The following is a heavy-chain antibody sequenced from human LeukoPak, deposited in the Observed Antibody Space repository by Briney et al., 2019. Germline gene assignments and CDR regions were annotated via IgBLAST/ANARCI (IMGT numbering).Heavy chain of an antibody. CDR1: GFTFSSYA. Sequence: GGSLRLSCAASGFTFSSYAMSWVRQAPGKGLEWVSAISGSGGSTYYADSVKGRFTISRDNAKNSLYLQMNSLRAEDTAVYYCARGGSYLDYWGQGTLVTVSS. CDR3: ARGGSYLDY. CDR2: ISGSGGST. J-gene: IGHJ4*02. V-gene: IGHV3-23*01. D-gene: IGHD1-26*01.